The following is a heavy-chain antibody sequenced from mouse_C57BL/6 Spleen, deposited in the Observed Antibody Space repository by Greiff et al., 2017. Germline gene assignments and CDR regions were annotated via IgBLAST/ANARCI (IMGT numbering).Heavy chain of an antibody. V-gene: IGHV1-61*01. CDR2: IYPSDSET. J-gene: IGHJ2*01. CDR1: GYTFTSYW. D-gene: IGHD1-1*01. Sequence: VQLQQPGAELVRPGSSVKLSCKASGYTFTSYWMDWVKQRPGQGLEWIGNIYPSDSETHYNQKFKDKATLTVDKSSSTAYMQLSSLTSEDSAVYYCARFGTTVVAPFDYWGQGTTLTVSS. CDR3: ARFGTTVVAPFDY.